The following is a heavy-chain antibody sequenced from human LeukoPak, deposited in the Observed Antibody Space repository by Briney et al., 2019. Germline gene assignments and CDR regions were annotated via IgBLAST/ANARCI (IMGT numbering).Heavy chain of an antibody. CDR1: AFIFSNYG. Sequence: PGGSMRLSCAASAFIFSNYGMTWVRQAPGKGLEWVSYISFTTTTEYYADSVKGRFTVSRDNAKNSLYLQMNSLRDEDTAVYYCAKDTGDPRGIVVVVAAPDGHFDYWGQGTLVTVSS. CDR2: ISFTTTTE. CDR3: AKDTGDPRGIVVVVAAPDGHFDY. D-gene: IGHD2-15*01. J-gene: IGHJ4*02. V-gene: IGHV3-48*02.